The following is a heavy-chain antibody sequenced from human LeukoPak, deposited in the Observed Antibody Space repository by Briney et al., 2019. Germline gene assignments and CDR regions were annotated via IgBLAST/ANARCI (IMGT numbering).Heavy chain of an antibody. J-gene: IGHJ3*02. D-gene: IGHD3-9*01. Sequence: PSETLSLTCSVSGGSISRSDYYWGWVRQPPRKGLEWIGSLYYSGSTYYNPSLKSRVTVSVDTSKNQFSLRLRSVTAADTAVYYCARQGSGPLTGLDIWGQGTMVTVSS. CDR3: ARQGSGPLTGLDI. V-gene: IGHV4-39*01. CDR2: LYYSGST. CDR1: GGSISRSDYY.